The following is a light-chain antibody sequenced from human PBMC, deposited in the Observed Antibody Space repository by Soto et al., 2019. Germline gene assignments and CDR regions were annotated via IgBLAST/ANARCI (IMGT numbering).Light chain of an antibody. CDR1: SSDIGAYYY. Sequence: QSALTQPASVSGSPRQSITISCTGTSSDIGAYYYVSWYQHHPGKGPKLMIYEVSYRPSGISNRFSGSKSGNTASLTISGLQPEDDADYYCSSYTTNNTRVFGTGTKLTVL. J-gene: IGLJ1*01. CDR3: SSYTTNNTRV. CDR2: EVS. V-gene: IGLV2-14*01.